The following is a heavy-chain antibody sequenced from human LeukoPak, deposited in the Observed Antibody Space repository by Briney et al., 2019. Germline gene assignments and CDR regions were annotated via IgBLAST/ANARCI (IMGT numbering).Heavy chain of an antibody. D-gene: IGHD3-22*01. J-gene: IGHJ4*02. CDR1: GFTFSSYW. V-gene: IGHV3-7*01. CDR2: IKQDGSEK. Sequence: GGSLRLSCAASGFTFSSYWMSWVRQAPGKGLEWVANIKQDGSEKYYVDSVKGRFTISRDNAKNSLYLQMNSLRAEDTAVYYCARDLTYYYDSSGSGFDYWGQGTLVTVSS. CDR3: ARDLTYYYDSSGSGFDY.